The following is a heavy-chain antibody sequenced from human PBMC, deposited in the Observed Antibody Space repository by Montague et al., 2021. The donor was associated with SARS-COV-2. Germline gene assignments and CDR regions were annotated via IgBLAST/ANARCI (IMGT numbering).Heavy chain of an antibody. Sequence: PALVKPTQTLTLPCTFSGFSLTTSGMCVRWIRQSPGKALEWLAXXXWXXXKYXSTSLKARLTISKDTSKNPVVLTMTNMDPLDTATYYCARTPHGDYSALFDYWGQGILVTVSP. CDR1: GFSLTTSGMC. CDR2: XXWXXXK. CDR3: ARTPHGDYSALFDY. D-gene: IGHD4-17*01. V-gene: IGHV2-70*01. J-gene: IGHJ4*02.